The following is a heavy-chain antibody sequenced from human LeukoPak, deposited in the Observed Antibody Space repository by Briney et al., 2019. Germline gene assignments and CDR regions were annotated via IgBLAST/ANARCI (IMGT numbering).Heavy chain of an antibody. CDR2: ISWNSGSI. J-gene: IGHJ4*02. CDR3: ARDKLWFGESPGY. V-gene: IGHV3-9*01. CDR1: GFTFDDYA. Sequence: GGSLRLSCAASGFTFDDYAMHWVRQAPGKGLEWVSGISWNSGSIGYADSVKGRFTISRDNAKNSLYLQMNSLRAEDTAVYYCARDKLWFGESPGYWGQGTLVTVSS. D-gene: IGHD3-10*01.